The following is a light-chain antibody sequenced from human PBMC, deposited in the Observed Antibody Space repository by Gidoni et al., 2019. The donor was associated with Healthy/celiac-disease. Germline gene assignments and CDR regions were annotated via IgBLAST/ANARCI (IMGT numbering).Light chain of an antibody. CDR1: QGISNY. CDR2: AAS. V-gene: IGKV1-27*01. CDR3: QKYNSAPWT. Sequence: DIPLTQSPSSLSASVGDRVTITCRASQGISNYLAWYQQKPGKVPTLLIYAASTLQSGVPSRFSGSGSGTSFTLTISSLQPEDVATYYCQKYNSAPWTFXXXTKVEIK. J-gene: IGKJ1*01.